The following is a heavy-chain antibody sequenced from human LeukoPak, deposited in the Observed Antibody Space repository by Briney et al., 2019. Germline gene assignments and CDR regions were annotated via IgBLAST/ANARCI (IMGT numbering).Heavy chain of an antibody. Sequence: PSETLSLTCIVSGGSISSSNYYWGWIRQPPGKGLEWIGSIYYSGSTYYNPSLKSRVTISVDTSKNQFSLKLSSVTAADTAVYYCARSRTTVTEFDYWGQGTLVTVSS. CDR3: ARSRTTVTEFDY. D-gene: IGHD4-11*01. CDR1: GGSISSSNYY. CDR2: IYYSGST. V-gene: IGHV4-39*07. J-gene: IGHJ4*02.